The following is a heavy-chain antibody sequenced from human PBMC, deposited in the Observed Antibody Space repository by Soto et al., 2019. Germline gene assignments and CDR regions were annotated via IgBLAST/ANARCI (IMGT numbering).Heavy chain of an antibody. D-gene: IGHD3-22*01. CDR2: INRDGSST. CDR3: AIISMTVVGRGTGR. CDR1: GFTFSSYW. Sequence: GGSLRLSCAPSGFTFSSYWMHWVRQAPGKGLVWVSHINRDGSSTTYADSVKGRFTISRDNAKNTLYLQMDSLRAEDTAVYYCAIISMTVVGRGTGRWGQGTLVTVSS. V-gene: IGHV3-74*01. J-gene: IGHJ4*03.